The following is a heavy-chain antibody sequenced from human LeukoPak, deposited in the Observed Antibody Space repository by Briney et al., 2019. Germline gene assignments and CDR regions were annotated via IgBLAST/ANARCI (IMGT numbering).Heavy chain of an antibody. J-gene: IGHJ4*02. CDR1: GGSISSGGFY. CDR3: ARALLNWNYDY. V-gene: IGHV4-31*03. Sequence: SETLSLTCTVSGGSISSGGFYWSWIRQHPGKGLEWIGCIFYSGSTYYNPSLKSRVSISVDTSKSQFSLKLSSVTAADTATYYCARALLNWNYDYWGQGTLVTVSS. D-gene: IGHD1-7*01. CDR2: IFYSGST.